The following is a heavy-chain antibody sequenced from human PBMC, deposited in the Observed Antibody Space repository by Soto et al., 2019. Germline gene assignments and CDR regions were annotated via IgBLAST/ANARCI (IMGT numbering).Heavy chain of an antibody. D-gene: IGHD2-15*01. CDR3: ARDYGVELDIVVVVAATPYYYYGMDV. J-gene: IGHJ6*02. CDR1: GYTFTSYG. CDR2: IGAYNGNT. Sequence: ASVKVSCKASGYTFTSYGISWVRQAPGQGLEWMGWIGAYNGNTNYAQKLQGRVTMTTDTSTSTAYMELRSLRSDDTAVYYCARDYGVELDIVVVVAATPYYYYGMDVWGQGTTVTVSS. V-gene: IGHV1-18*04.